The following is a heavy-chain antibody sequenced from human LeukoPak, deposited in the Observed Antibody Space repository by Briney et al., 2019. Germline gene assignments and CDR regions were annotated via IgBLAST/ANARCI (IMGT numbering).Heavy chain of an antibody. Sequence: GGSLRLSCAASGFTFSSYSMNWVRQAPGKGLEWVSSISSSSSYIYYADSVKGRFTISRDNAKNSLYLQMNSLRAEDTAVYYCARVVWRELYYFDYWGQGTLVTVSS. D-gene: IGHD1-26*01. V-gene: IGHV3-21*01. J-gene: IGHJ4*02. CDR3: ARVVWRELYYFDY. CDR1: GFTFSSYS. CDR2: ISSSSSYI.